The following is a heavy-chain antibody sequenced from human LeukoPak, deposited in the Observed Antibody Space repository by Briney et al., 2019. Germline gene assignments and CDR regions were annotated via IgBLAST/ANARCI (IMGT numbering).Heavy chain of an antibody. CDR2: VYDSGST. D-gene: IGHD3/OR15-3a*01. V-gene: IGHV4-59*01. CDR1: GGSISSYY. J-gene: IGHJ3*02. Sequence: SETLSLTCTVSGGSISSYYWSWIRQPPGKGLEWGGYVYDSGSTTYNPSLRSRLTISVDMSKSQFSLKLSSVTASDTAKYYCARAGERGLNGYDDPFDIWGQGTVVTVSS. CDR3: ARAGERGLNGYDDPFDI.